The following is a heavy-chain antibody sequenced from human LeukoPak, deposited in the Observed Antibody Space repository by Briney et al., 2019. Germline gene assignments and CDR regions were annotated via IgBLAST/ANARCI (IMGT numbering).Heavy chain of an antibody. V-gene: IGHV3-23*01. CDR2: ISGSGGYT. Sequence: GGSLRLSCAASGFTFSNYAMSWVRQAPGKGLEWVSAISGSGGYTVHADSVKGRFTISRDNSKNTLYLQMNSLRVEDTAVYYCAKEGYYGSGSYYRRGFDYWGQGTLVTVSS. D-gene: IGHD3-10*01. CDR3: AKEGYYGSGSYYRRGFDY. CDR1: GFTFSNYA. J-gene: IGHJ4*02.